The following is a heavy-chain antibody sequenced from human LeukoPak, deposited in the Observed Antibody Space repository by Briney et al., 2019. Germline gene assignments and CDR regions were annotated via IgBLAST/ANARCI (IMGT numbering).Heavy chain of an antibody. CDR2: IYYSGST. J-gene: IGHJ4*02. CDR1: GGSISSSSYY. V-gene: IGHV4-39*01. D-gene: IGHD5-24*01. Sequence: SETLSLTCTVSGGSISSSSYYWGWIRQPPGKGLEWIGSIYYSGSTYYNPSLKSRVTISVDTSENQFSLKLSSVTAADTAVYYCARHEMATTREFDYWGQGTLVTVSS. CDR3: ARHEMATTREFDY.